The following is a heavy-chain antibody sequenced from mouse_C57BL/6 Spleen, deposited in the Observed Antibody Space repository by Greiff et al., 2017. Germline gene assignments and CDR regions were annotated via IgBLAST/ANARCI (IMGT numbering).Heavy chain of an antibody. Sequence: QVQLQQSDAELVKPGASVKISCKVSGYTFTEHTIHWMKQRPEQGLEWIGYIYPRDGSTKYNEKFKGKATLTADKSSSTAYMQLNRLTSEDSAVYFCARGEGSSGYVDDFDYWGQGTTLTVSS. CDR2: IYPRDGST. V-gene: IGHV1-78*01. CDR1: GYTFTEHT. D-gene: IGHD3-2*02. J-gene: IGHJ2*01. CDR3: ARGEGSSGYVDDFDY.